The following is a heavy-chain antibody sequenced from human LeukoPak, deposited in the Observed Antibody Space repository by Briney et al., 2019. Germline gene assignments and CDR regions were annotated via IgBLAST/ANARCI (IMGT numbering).Heavy chain of an antibody. CDR3: AKDIRVTIFGIDY. D-gene: IGHD3-3*01. CDR2: ISWNSGSI. Sequence: GRSLRLSFAASGFTFDDYAMHWVRQAPGKGLEWVSGISWNSGSIGYADSVKGRFTISRDNAKNSLYLQMNSLRAEDTALYYCAKDIRVTIFGIDYWGQGTLVTVSS. J-gene: IGHJ4*02. CDR1: GFTFDDYA. V-gene: IGHV3-9*01.